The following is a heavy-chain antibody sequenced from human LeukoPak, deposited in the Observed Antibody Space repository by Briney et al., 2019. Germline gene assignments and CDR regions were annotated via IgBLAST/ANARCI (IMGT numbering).Heavy chain of an antibody. V-gene: IGHV3-30-3*01. CDR2: ISYDGSNK. J-gene: IGHJ4*02. CDR3: ARGGIAVAGSTRGQFDY. CDR1: GFTLSSYA. D-gene: IGHD6-19*01. Sequence: SGRSLRLSCAASGFTLSSYAMHWVRQAPGKGLEWVAVISYDGSNKYYADSVKGRFTISRDNSKNTLYLQMNSLRAEDTAVYYCARGGIAVAGSTRGQFDYWGQGTLVTVSS.